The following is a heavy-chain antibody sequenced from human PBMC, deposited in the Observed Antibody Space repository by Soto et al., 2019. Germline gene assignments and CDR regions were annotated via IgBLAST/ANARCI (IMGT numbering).Heavy chain of an antibody. CDR1: GGTFSCRA. V-gene: IGHV1-69*13. CDR2: IIPIFGTA. D-gene: IGHD1-26*01. J-gene: IGHJ4*02. CDR3: ARAVSGRCLLDY. Sequence: SSVRLSDRPSGGTFSCRAITWVQQAPGQGLEWMGGIIPIFGTANYAQKFQGRVTITADESTSTAYMELSSLRSEDTAVYYCARAVSGRCLLDYWGQGTVVTVSS.